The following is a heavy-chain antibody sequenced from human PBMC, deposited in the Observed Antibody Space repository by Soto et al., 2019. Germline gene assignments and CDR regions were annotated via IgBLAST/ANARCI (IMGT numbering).Heavy chain of an antibody. CDR2: VDPRDSYA. J-gene: IGHJ2*01. D-gene: IGHD3-10*02. CDR1: GYIFTTRW. V-gene: IGHV5-10-1*01. Sequence: PGESLKISCQASGYIFTTRWIMRVRQMPGKGLEWLGSVDPRDSYADYSPSFQGHVTMSTEKSKTTAYLPLSSLKASDTAIYYCATFPMSPDWCLDLWGRGTVVTVSS. CDR3: ATFPMSPDWCLDL.